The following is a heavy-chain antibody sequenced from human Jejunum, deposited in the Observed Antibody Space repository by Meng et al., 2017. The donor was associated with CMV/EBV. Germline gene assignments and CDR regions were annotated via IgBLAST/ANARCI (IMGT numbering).Heavy chain of an antibody. CDR3: AKHRGAYEYYSMDV. Sequence: FGFTFSTYAMSWVRLAPGKGLEWVSVLYGGGTTTYSTDSVKGRFTISRDNSKNTLYLQMNSLRAEDTAVYYCAKHRGAYEYYSMDVWGQGTTVTVSS. CDR2: LYGGGTTT. J-gene: IGHJ6*02. CDR1: GFTFSTYA. V-gene: IGHV3-23*03.